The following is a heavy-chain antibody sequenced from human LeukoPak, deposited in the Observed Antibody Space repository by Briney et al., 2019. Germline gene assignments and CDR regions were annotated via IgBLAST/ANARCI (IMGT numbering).Heavy chain of an antibody. V-gene: IGHV3-66*02. D-gene: IGHD3/OR15-3a*01. J-gene: IGHJ2*01. CDR1: GFTVSSNY. Sequence: GGSLRLSCAAAGFTVSSNYMSWVRQAPGKGLEWVSVIYSGGSTYYADSVKGRFTISRDNSKNTLYLQMNSLRAEDTAVYYCARVFGRDWYFDLWGRGTLVTVSS. CDR3: ARVFGRDWYFDL. CDR2: IYSGGST.